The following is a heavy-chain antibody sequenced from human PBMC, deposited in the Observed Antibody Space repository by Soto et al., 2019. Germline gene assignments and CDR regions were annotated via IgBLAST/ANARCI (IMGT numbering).Heavy chain of an antibody. J-gene: IGHJ6*02. CDR2: ISGSGSTT. Sequence: EVQLLESGGGLVQPGGSLRLSCAASGFTFNRYGMNWVRQAPGKGLEWVSAISGSGSTTYYADSVKGRFTISRDNSKHTLYLQMNSLRAEDSALYYCARVVPLGGGMDVWGQGTTVTVSS. D-gene: IGHD1-1*01. CDR3: ARVVPLGGGMDV. CDR1: GFTFNRYG. V-gene: IGHV3-23*01.